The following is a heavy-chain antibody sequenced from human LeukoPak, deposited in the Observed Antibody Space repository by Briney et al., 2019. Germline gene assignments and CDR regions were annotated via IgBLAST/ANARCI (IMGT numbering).Heavy chain of an antibody. CDR3: ASGYSYGYNWFDP. J-gene: IGHJ5*02. V-gene: IGHV1-69*06. Sequence: GASVKVSCKASGGTFSSYAISWVRQAPGQGLEWMGGIIPIFGTANYAQKFQGRVTITADKSTSTAYMELSSLRSEDTAVYYCASGYSYGYNWFDPWGQGTLVTVSS. CDR2: IIPIFGTA. D-gene: IGHD5-18*01. CDR1: GGTFSSYA.